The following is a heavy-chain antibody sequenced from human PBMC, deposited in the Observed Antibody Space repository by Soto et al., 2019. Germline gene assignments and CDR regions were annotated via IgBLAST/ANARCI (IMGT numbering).Heavy chain of an antibody. CDR2: IYYSGST. D-gene: IGHD3-22*01. CDR3: ARADYDSSGYYNIDY. CDR1: GGSISSYY. Sequence: SETLSLTCTVSGGSISSYYWSWIRQPPGKGLEWIGYIYYSGSTNYNPSHKSRVTISVDTSKNQFSLKLSSVTAADTAVYYCARADYDSSGYYNIDYWGQGTLVTVSS. J-gene: IGHJ4*02. V-gene: IGHV4-59*01.